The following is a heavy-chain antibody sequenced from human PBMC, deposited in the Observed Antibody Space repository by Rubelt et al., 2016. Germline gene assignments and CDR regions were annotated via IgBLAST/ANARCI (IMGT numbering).Heavy chain of an antibody. J-gene: IGHJ6*02. CDR2: INHSGST. Sequence: QVQLQQWGAGLLKSSETLSLTCAVYSESFSNHYWTWIRQPPGKGLEWLGEINHSGSTSYNPSRKWLVTISIEQSKKQGSLKLRSVTAADTVVYYCARRLPSYDSHSGRDVWGQGTTVTVTS. CDR3: ARRLPSYDSHSGRDV. CDR1: SESFSNHY. V-gene: IGHV4-34*01. D-gene: IGHD5-12*01.